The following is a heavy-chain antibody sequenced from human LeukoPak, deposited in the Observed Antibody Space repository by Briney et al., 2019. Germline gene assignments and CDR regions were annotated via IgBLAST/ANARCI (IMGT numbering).Heavy chain of an antibody. J-gene: IGHJ4*02. V-gene: IGHV3-33*01. D-gene: IGHD4-17*01. CDR2: IWYDGSNK. Sequence: GGSLRLSCAASGFTFRSYGMHWVRQAPGKGLEWVAVIWYDGSNKDYADSVKGRFTISRDNSKNTLYLQMNSMRAEDTAVYYCARDYGEGGYYFDYWGQGTLVTVSS. CDR1: GFTFRSYG. CDR3: ARDYGEGGYYFDY.